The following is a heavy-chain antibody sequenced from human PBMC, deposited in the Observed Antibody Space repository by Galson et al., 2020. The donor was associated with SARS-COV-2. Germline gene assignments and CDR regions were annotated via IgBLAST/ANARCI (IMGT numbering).Heavy chain of an antibody. D-gene: IGHD3-10*02. Sequence: GESLKISCAVSGFTFSSYTMTWVRQAPGKGLEWVSSISSGRDYIYNADSVKGRFTISRDNAKNSLYLQMNSLRAEDTAVYYCAREASWAMFAMDVWGQGTTVTVSS. CDR1: GFTFSSYT. J-gene: IGHJ6*02. CDR3: AREASWAMFAMDV. CDR2: ISSGRDYI. V-gene: IGHV3-21*01.